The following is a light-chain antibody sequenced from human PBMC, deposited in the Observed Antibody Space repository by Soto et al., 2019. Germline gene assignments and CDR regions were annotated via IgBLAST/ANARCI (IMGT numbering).Light chain of an antibody. CDR1: QSVSSSY. V-gene: IGKV3-20*01. J-gene: IGKJ3*01. CDR2: GAS. CDR3: QQYGSF. Sequence: EIVLTQSPGTLSLSPGERATLSCRASQSVSSSYLAWYQQKPGQAPRLLIYGASSRATGIPDRFSGSESGTDFSLTFSSLETEDFAVYYCQQYGSFFGPGTKVDSK.